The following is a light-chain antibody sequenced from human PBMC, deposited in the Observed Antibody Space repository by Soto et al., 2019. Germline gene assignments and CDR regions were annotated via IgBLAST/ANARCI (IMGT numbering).Light chain of an antibody. J-gene: IGKJ5*01. CDR3: QQLNTLPFT. V-gene: IGKV1-9*01. CDR1: HDISTY. CDR2: EVS. Sequence: DIQLTQSPSLLSASVGDRVTITCRASHDISTYLAWYQQKPGKAPKLMIYEVSTLQSGVPSRFSGSGSGTEFTLTISGLLPEDFATYHCQQLNTLPFTFGQGTRLEI.